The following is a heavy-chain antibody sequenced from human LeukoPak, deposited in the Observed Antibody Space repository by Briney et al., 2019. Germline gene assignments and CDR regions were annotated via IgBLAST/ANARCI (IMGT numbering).Heavy chain of an antibody. Sequence: PGVSLRLYCSASGFTFTDSAMTWLGQAPGQGLEWVSEISTSDGATIYTDSVKDRFTITRYNSKNTLYLQMNSLRAEDTAIYYCAKGGNYAPLDYWGQGTLVTVSS. D-gene: IGHD1-7*01. CDR3: AKGGNYAPLDY. V-gene: IGHV3-23*01. J-gene: IGHJ4*02. CDR2: ISTSDGAT. CDR1: GFTFTDSA.